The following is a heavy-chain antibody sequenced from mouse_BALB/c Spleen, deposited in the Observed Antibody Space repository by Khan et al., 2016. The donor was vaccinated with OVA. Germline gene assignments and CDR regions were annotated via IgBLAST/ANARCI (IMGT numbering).Heavy chain of an antibody. D-gene: IGHD4-1*01. CDR3: ADHLTGSCAY. CDR2: ISSGGDYT. CDR1: GFTFSSYS. J-gene: IGHJ3*01. V-gene: IGHV5-6*01. Sequence: EVELVESGGDLVKPGGSLKLSCAASGFTFSSYSMSWVRPTPDKRLAWVASISSGGDYTYYPDSVTGRFTISRDNAKNTLYLQMSDLKSEDTAMYYGADHLTGSCAYWGQGTLVTVSA.